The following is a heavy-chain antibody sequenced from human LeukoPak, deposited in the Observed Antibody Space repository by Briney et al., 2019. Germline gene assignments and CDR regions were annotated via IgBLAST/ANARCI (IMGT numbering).Heavy chain of an antibody. CDR2: IWYDGSNK. J-gene: IGHJ5*02. V-gene: IGHV3-33*06. CDR1: GFTFSNYG. CDR3: VKENPYCSGGSCYSSQPWFDP. Sequence: PGRSLRLSCAASGFTFSNYGMHWVRQAPGKGLEWVAVIWYDGSNKYYRDSVKGRFTISRDNSKETLYLQMNSLRAEETAVYYCVKENPYCSGGSCYSSQPWFDPWGQGTLVTVSS. D-gene: IGHD2-15*01.